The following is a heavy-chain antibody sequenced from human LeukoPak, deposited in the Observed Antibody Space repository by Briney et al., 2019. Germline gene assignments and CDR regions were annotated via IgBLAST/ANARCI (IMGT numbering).Heavy chain of an antibody. CDR3: ARDYYDSSGYYIDY. CDR1: GFTFSSYS. V-gene: IGHV3-21*01. D-gene: IGHD3-22*01. J-gene: IGHJ4*02. CDR2: ISSGDDYI. Sequence: GGSLRLSCAASGFTFSSYSMNWVRQAPGRGLEWVSSISSGDDYIYYSDSVKGRFTISRDNSKNTLYLQMNSLRAEDTAVYYCARDYYDSSGYYIDYWGQGTLVTVSS.